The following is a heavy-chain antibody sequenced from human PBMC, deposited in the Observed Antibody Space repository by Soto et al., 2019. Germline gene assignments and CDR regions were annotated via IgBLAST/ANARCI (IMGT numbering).Heavy chain of an antibody. V-gene: IGHV4-31*03. Sequence: SETLSLTCTVSGGSISNGDYYWTWIRQHPVKGLEWVGYIYYSGSTYSNPSLKSRVTISVATSKNQFSLRLSSVTAADTAVYYCARIKGGAAGNFDYWGRGALVTVSS. CDR3: ARIKGGAAGNFDY. CDR2: IYYSGST. CDR1: GGSISNGDYY. D-gene: IGHD6-13*01. J-gene: IGHJ4*02.